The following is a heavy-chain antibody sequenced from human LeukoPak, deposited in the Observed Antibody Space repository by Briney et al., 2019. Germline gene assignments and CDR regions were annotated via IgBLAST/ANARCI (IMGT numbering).Heavy chain of an antibody. CDR3: AKDRAFIVAYAFDI. D-gene: IGHD5-12*01. CDR1: GFTFSSYG. V-gene: IGHV3-30*18. Sequence: GGSLRLSCAASGFTFSSYGMHWVRQAPGKGLEWVAVMSYDGTNKYYADSVKGRFTISRDNSKNTLYLQMNSLRAEDRAVYYCAKDRAFIVAYAFDIWGQGTMVTVSS. CDR2: MSYDGTNK. J-gene: IGHJ3*02.